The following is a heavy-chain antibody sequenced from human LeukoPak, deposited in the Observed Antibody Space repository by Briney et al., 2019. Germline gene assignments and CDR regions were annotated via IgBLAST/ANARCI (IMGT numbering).Heavy chain of an antibody. CDR3: ARVLRGYYDSSGYYYLFDY. CDR2: IYYSGST. J-gene: IGHJ4*02. V-gene: IGHV4-59*11. CDR1: GGSISSHY. D-gene: IGHD3-22*01. Sequence: SETLSLTCTVSGGSISSHYWSWIRQPPGKGLEWIGYIYYSGSTNYNPSLKSRVTISVDTSKNQFSLKLSSVTAADTAVYYCARVLRGYYDSSGYYYLFDYWGQGTLVTVSS.